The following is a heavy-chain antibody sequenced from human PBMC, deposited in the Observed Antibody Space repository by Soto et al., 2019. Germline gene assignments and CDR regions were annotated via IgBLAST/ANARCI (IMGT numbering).Heavy chain of an antibody. D-gene: IGHD1-1*01. CDR3: AREIVTTGEYYFDS. J-gene: IGHJ4*02. V-gene: IGHV3-48*04. Sequence: GGSLRLSCVASGFTFSSYGMNWVRQGPGKGLEWLSSISKSGTTTYYADSVKGRFTISRDNAKNSLYLQMNSLRAEDTAVYYCAREIVTTGEYYFDSWGQGTLVTVSS. CDR1: GFTFSSYG. CDR2: ISKSGTTT.